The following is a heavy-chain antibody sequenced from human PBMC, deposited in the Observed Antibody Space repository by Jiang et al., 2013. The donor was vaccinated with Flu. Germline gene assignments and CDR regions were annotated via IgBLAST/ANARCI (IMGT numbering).Heavy chain of an antibody. CDR3: ARMGRSEYSSGPKGFDY. D-gene: IGHD6-19*01. V-gene: IGHV3-21*01. CDR2: ISSSSSYI. Sequence: QLLESGGGLVKPGGSLRLSCAASGFTFSSYSMNWVRQAPGKGLEWVSSISSSSSYIYYADSVKGRFTISRDNAKNSLYLQMNSLRAEDTAVYYCARMGRSEYSSGPKGFDYWGQGTLVTVSS. CDR1: GFTFSSYS. J-gene: IGHJ4*02.